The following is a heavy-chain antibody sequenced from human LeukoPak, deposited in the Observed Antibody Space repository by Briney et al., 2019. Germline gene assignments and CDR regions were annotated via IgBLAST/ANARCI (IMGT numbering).Heavy chain of an antibody. CDR3: ARDMVAYYYDSSGYYHHDYYYYMDV. V-gene: IGHV3-48*03. CDR1: GFTFSNYE. D-gene: IGHD3-22*01. Sequence: GGSPRLSCAASGFTFSNYEMIWVRQAPGKGLEWVSSISSSGKTIYYADSVKGRFTISRDDAKNSLYLRMTSLRAEDTAVYYCARDMVAYYYDSSGYYHHDYYYYMDVWGKGTTVTVSS. CDR2: ISSSGKTI. J-gene: IGHJ6*03.